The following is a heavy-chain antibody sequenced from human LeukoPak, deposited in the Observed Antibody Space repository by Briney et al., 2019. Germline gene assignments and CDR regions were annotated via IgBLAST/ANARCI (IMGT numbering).Heavy chain of an antibody. V-gene: IGHV3-21*01. CDR3: ARDNGGYGFDY. Sequence: GGSLRLSCAASGFTFNIYAMGWVRQTPGKGLEWVSSISSSSSYIYYADSVKGRFTISRDNAKNSLYLQMNSLRAEDTAVYYCARDNGGYGFDYWGQGTLVTVSS. CDR1: GFTFNIYA. CDR2: ISSSSSYI. J-gene: IGHJ4*02. D-gene: IGHD5-12*01.